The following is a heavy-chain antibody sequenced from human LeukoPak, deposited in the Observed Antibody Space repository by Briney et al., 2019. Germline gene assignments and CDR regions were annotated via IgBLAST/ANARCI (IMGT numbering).Heavy chain of an antibody. J-gene: IGHJ4*02. CDR2: ITWNSDST. Sequence: GGSLRLSCAASGFTFDDYAMHWVRQVPGKGLEWVAGITWNSDSTGYADSVKGRFTISRDNAKNSLYLQMNSLRAEDTALYHCAKSHALRGGTTFDYWGQGTLVTVSS. V-gene: IGHV3-9*01. CDR1: GFTFDDYA. D-gene: IGHD3-10*01. CDR3: AKSHALRGGTTFDY.